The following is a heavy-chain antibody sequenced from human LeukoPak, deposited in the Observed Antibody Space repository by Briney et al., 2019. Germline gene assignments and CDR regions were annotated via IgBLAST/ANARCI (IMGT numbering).Heavy chain of an antibody. CDR2: IYYSGST. D-gene: IGHD6-6*01. CDR3: AVTYSSSSYFDY. V-gene: IGHV4-59*12. CDR1: GGSISSYY. J-gene: IGHJ4*02. Sequence: PSETLSLTCTVSGGSISSYYWSWIRQPPGKGLEWIGYIYYSGSTNYNPSLKSRVTISVDTSKNQFSLQLNSVTPEDTAVYYCAVTYSSSSYFDYWGQGTLVTVSS.